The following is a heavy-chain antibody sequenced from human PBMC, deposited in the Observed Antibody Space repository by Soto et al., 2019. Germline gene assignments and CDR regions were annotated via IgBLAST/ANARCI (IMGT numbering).Heavy chain of an antibody. D-gene: IGHD3-9*01. Sequence: SETLSLTCTVSGGSISSYYWSWIRQPPGKGLEWIGYIFYSGSTKYNPSLKSRVTISVDRSKNHFSLNLSSVTAADTAVYYCARDKGRYDSGMDVWGQGTTVTVSS. V-gene: IGHV4-59*01. CDR1: GGSISSYY. CDR3: ARDKGRYDSGMDV. J-gene: IGHJ6*02. CDR2: IFYSGST.